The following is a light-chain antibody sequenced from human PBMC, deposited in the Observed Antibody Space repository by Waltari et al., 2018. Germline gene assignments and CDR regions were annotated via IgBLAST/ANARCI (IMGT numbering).Light chain of an antibody. CDR2: GAS. Sequence: DIVLTQSPGTLSLSPGERATLSCRASPSVSRALVWYQQKPGQAPRLLIYGASTRAAGVPDRFSGSGSGTDFSLTISRLDPEDFAVYYCQHNVKLPVTFGQGTKVEI. V-gene: IGKV3-20*01. CDR3: QHNVKLPVT. CDR1: PSVSRA. J-gene: IGKJ1*01.